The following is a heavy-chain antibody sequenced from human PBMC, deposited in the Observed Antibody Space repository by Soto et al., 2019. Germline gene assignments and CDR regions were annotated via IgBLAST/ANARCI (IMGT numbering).Heavy chain of an antibody. CDR3: AKDLRAAGTYMDV. CDR1: GFTFSSYG. J-gene: IGHJ6*03. D-gene: IGHD6-13*01. Sequence: PGGSLRLSCAASGFTFSSYGMHWVRQAPGKGLEWVAVISYDGSNKYYADSVKGRFTISRDNSKNTLYLQMNSLRAEDTAVYYCAKDLRAAGTYMDVWGKGTTVTVSS. CDR2: ISYDGSNK. V-gene: IGHV3-30*18.